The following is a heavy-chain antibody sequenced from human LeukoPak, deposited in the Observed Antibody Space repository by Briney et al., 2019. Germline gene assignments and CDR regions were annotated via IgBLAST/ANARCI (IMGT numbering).Heavy chain of an antibody. J-gene: IGHJ4*02. CDR3: ARGWNYAFRFDD. CDR1: GFTFSDYW. D-gene: IGHD1-7*01. Sequence: GGSLRLSCAASGFTFSDYWMTWVRQAPGKGLEWVAHIKQDGSERYYGDSVKGRFTTSRDNANNLVHLQMNSLGAEDTAVYYCARGWNYAFRFDDWGQGTLVTVSS. V-gene: IGHV3-7*01. CDR2: IKQDGSER.